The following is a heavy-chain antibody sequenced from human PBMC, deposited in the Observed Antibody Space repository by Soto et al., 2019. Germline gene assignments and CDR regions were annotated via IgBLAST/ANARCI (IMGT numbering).Heavy chain of an antibody. Sequence: ASETLSLTCTVSGGSISSGGYYWSWIRQRPGKGLERIGDIHYSGSTFYNPSLKSRVTISVDTSENQFSLKLSSMTAADTAVYYCARGEVLPAASLDYWGQGTLVTVSS. V-gene: IGHV4-31*03. D-gene: IGHD2-2*01. CDR3: ARGEVLPAASLDY. J-gene: IGHJ4*02. CDR2: IHYSGST. CDR1: GGSISSGGYY.